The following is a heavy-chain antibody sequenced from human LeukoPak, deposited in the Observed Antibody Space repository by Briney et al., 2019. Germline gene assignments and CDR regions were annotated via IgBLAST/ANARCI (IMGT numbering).Heavy chain of an antibody. D-gene: IGHD3-9*01. Sequence: GGSLRLSCAASGFTFSDYYMSWIRQAPGKGLEWVSYISSSGSTIYYADSVKGRFTISRDNAKNSLYLQMNSLRAEDTAVYYCAREKYDILTGFYYYYMDIWGKGTTVTVSS. CDR3: AREKYDILTGFYYYYMDI. CDR1: GFTFSDYY. J-gene: IGHJ6*03. CDR2: ISSSGSTI. V-gene: IGHV3-11*04.